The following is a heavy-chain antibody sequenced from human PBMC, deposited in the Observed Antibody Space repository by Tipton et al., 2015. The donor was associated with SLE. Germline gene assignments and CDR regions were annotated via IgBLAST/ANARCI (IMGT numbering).Heavy chain of an antibody. J-gene: IGHJ5*01. Sequence: TLSLTCSVSGASMNSGSYSWHWIRQPDGKALQWLWPIDSSGNNYYNPSLRSRVSISVDVSRNPFSLTLNSVTAADTATYSCARETGTYYSTWFDSWGQGTLVTVSS. CDR1: GASMNSGSYS. D-gene: IGHD1-26*01. V-gene: IGHV4-61*02. CDR2: IDSSGNN. CDR3: ARETGTYYSTWFDS.